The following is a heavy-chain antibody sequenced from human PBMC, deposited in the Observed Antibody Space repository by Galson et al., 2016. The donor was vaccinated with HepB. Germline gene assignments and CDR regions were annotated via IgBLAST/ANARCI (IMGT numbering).Heavy chain of an antibody. V-gene: IGHV4-61*01. CDR2: IYYSGST. J-gene: IGHJ5*02. Sequence: LSLTCTVSGDSVSSGNNYWTWIRQPPGKGLEWIGYIYYSGSTNFNPSLKSRFTMSLDTSKNQFSLSLTSVTAADTAVYYCARGRGWCISTGCYGIRLDPWGQGTLVTVSS. D-gene: IGHD2-2*01. CDR1: GDSVSSGNNY. CDR3: ARGRGWCISTGCYGIRLDP.